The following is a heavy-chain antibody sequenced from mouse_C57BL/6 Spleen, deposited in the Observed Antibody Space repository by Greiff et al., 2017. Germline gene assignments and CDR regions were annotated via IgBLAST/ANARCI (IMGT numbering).Heavy chain of an antibody. V-gene: IGHV1-55*01. Sequence: QVQLQQPGAELVKPGASVKMSCKASGYTFTSYWITWVKQRPGQGLEWIGDIYPGSGSTNYNEKFKSKAPLTVDTSSSTAYMQLSSLTSEDSAVYYCASRDYYGSSFDYWGQGTTLTVSS. CDR2: IYPGSGST. CDR3: ASRDYYGSSFDY. J-gene: IGHJ2*01. D-gene: IGHD1-1*01. CDR1: GYTFTSYW.